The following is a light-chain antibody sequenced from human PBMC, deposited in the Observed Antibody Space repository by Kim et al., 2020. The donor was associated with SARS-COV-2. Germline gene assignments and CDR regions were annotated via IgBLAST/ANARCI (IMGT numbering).Light chain of an antibody. V-gene: IGKV3-20*01. Sequence: LSPGERATLSCRASQSVSSSYLAWYQKKPGQAPRLLIYGASSRATGIPDRFSGSGSGTDFTLTISRLEPEDFAVYYCQQYGSSPYTFGQGTKLEI. CDR2: GAS. CDR3: QQYGSSPYT. J-gene: IGKJ2*01. CDR1: QSVSSSY.